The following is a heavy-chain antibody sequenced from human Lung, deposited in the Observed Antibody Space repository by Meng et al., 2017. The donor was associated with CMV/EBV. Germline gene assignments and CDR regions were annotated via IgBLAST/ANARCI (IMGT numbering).Heavy chain of an antibody. Sequence: YTFTSYDINWVRQAAGHGLEWMGWMNPNSGNTGFAQKFQGRVTITRNTSISTAYMEARSLRFEDTAVYYCARMGRYCSGGSCLRYFDYWGQGTLVTVSS. CDR1: YTFTSYD. D-gene: IGHD2-15*01. J-gene: IGHJ4*02. CDR3: ARMGRYCSGGSCLRYFDY. CDR2: MNPNSGNT. V-gene: IGHV1-8*01.